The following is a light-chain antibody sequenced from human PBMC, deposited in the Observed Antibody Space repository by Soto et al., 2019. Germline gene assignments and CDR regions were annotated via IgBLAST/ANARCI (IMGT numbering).Light chain of an antibody. V-gene: IGKV3-11*01. Sequence: IVLTLSPGTRSLSAGERATLSCRASQSVSSYLAWYQQKPGQAPRLLIYDASNRATGIPARFSGSGSGTDFTLTISSLEKEDGAVYYCQQRSNWTLTFGGGTKVDNK. CDR2: DAS. J-gene: IGKJ4*01. CDR3: QQRSNWTLT. CDR1: QSVSSY.